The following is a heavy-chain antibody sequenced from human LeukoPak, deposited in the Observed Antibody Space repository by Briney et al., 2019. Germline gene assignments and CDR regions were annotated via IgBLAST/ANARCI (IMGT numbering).Heavy chain of an antibody. D-gene: IGHD2-15*01. CDR3: AREGDSGYCSGGSCNDDAFDI. CDR1: GGSFSGYY. CDR2: INHSGST. Sequence: SETLSLTCAVYGGSFSGYYWSRIRQPPGKGLEWIGEINHSGSTNYNPSLKSRVTISVGSSKNQFSLKLSSVTAADTAVYYCAREGDSGYCSGGSCNDDAFDIWGQGTMVTVSS. V-gene: IGHV4-34*01. J-gene: IGHJ3*02.